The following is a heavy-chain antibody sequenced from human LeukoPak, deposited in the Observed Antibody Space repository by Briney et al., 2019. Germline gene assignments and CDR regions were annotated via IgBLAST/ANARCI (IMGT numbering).Heavy chain of an antibody. Sequence: TLSLTCTVSGGSISSGDYYWSWIRQPPGKGLEWIGYIYYSGSTYYNPSLKSRVTISVDTSKNQFSLKLSSVTAADTAVYYCARVVKGYYFDYWGQGTLVTVSS. J-gene: IGHJ4*02. D-gene: IGHD3-22*01. CDR1: GGSISSGDYY. CDR3: ARVVKGYYFDY. V-gene: IGHV4-30-4*01. CDR2: IYYSGST.